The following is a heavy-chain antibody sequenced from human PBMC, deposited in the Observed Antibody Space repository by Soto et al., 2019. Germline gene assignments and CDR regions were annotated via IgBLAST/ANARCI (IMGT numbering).Heavy chain of an antibody. J-gene: IGHJ5*02. V-gene: IGHV4-59*11. Sequence: SETLSLTCAVSGDSISSHYWMWIRQPPGKGLEWIGSIHFSGSTNYSPSLNSRVTISVDTSKNRFFLRMNSVTAADTAVYYCARGYYWFDTWGQGTLVTVSS. CDR3: ARGYYWFDT. CDR2: IHFSGST. D-gene: IGHD3-10*01. CDR1: GDSISSHY.